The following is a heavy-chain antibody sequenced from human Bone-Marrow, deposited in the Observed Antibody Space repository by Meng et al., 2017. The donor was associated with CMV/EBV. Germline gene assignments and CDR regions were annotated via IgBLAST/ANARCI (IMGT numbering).Heavy chain of an antibody. CDR3: ARGWRITIFGVVIIDGGYFDY. Sequence: SETLSLTCAVYGGSFSGYYWSWIRQPPGKGLEWIGEINHSGSTNYNPFLKSRVTISVDTSKNQFSLKLSSVTAADTAVYYCARGWRITIFGVVIIDGGYFDYWGQGTLVTVSS. CDR2: INHSGST. D-gene: IGHD3-3*01. CDR1: GGSFSGYY. V-gene: IGHV4-34*01. J-gene: IGHJ4*02.